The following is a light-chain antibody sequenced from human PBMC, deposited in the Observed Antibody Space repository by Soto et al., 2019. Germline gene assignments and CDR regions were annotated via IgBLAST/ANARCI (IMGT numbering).Light chain of an antibody. Sequence: QAVVTQEPSLTVSPGGTVTLTCASSSGAVTSGYYPNWFQQRPGQAPRALIYTTINRHSWTPARFSGSLLGDKAALTLSGVRPEDEADYYCLLYYGGAWVFGGGTKLTVL. J-gene: IGLJ3*02. V-gene: IGLV7-43*01. CDR3: LLYYGGAWV. CDR1: SGAVTSGYY. CDR2: TTI.